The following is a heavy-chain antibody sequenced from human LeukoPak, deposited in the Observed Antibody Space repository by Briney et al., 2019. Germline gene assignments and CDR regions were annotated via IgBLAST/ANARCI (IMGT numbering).Heavy chain of an antibody. D-gene: IGHD5-18*01. J-gene: IGHJ4*02. CDR2: IKKDGSEK. V-gene: IGHV3-7*01. CDR1: GFTFSKAW. Sequence: GGSLRLSCAVSGFTFSKAWMSWVREAPGKGREWVANIKKDGSEKYYVDAVKGRFTISRDNAKTSLYLQLNSLRAEDTAVYYCARHLSGVTGYTYGRGIDYWGQGTLVTVSS. CDR3: ARHLSGVTGYTYGRGIDY.